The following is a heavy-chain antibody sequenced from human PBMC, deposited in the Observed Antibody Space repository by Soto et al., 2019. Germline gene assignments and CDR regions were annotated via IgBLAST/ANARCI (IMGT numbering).Heavy chain of an antibody. V-gene: IGHV3-23*01. CDR2: ISGSGGST. CDR3: AKDIAAAARNDYWYFDL. D-gene: IGHD6-13*01. CDR1: GFTFSSYA. J-gene: IGHJ2*01. Sequence: PGGSLRLSCAASGFTFSSYAMSWVRQAPGKGLEWVSAISGSGGSTYYADSVKGRFTISRDNSKNTLYLQMNSLRAEDTAVYYCAKDIAAAARNDYWYFDLWGRGTLVTVSS.